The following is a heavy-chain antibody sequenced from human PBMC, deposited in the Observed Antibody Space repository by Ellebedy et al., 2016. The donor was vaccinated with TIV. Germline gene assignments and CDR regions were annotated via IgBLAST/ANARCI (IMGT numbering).Heavy chain of an antibody. V-gene: IGHV3-30*18. CDR3: AKPADPNPGYSASWATYFDY. CDR1: GFTFRRYG. Sequence: GESLKISXAASGFTFRRYGMHWVRQAPGKGLEWVARISSDGSRRNYADFVKDRFTISRDNSKNTLFLHMNILRTEDTAVYYCAKPADPNPGYSASWATYFDYWGQGTLVTVSS. J-gene: IGHJ4*02. CDR2: ISSDGSRR. D-gene: IGHD6-13*01.